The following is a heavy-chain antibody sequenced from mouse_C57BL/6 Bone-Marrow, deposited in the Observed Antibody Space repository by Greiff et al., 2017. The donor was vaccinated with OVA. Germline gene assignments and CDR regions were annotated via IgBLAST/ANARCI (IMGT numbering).Heavy chain of an antibody. Sequence: VQLQQSGPELVKPGASVKISCKASGYSFTDYNMNWVKQSNGKSLEWIGVINPNYGTTSYNQKFKGKATLTVDQSSSTAYMQLNSLTSEDSAVYYGARFYYGSSYWYFDVWGTGTTVTVSS. CDR1: GYSFTDYN. CDR3: ARFYYGSSYWYFDV. J-gene: IGHJ1*03. V-gene: IGHV1-39*01. CDR2: INPNYGTT. D-gene: IGHD1-1*01.